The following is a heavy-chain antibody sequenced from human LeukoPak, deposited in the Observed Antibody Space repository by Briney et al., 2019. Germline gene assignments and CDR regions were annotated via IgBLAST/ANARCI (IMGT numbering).Heavy chain of an antibody. CDR3: ARDQMISAAGLDY. CDR2: ISGGGDNT. J-gene: IGHJ4*02. Sequence: GGSLRLSCAASGFTFSNYAMSWVRQAPGKGLEWVSGISGGGDNTYYADSVKGRFTISRDNSKNTLYLQMNSLRAEDTAVYYCARDQMISAAGLDYWGQGTLVTVSS. CDR1: GFTFSNYA. V-gene: IGHV3-23*01. D-gene: IGHD6-13*01.